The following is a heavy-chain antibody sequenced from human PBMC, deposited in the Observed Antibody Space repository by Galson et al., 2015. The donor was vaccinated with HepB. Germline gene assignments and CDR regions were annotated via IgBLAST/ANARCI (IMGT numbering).Heavy chain of an antibody. CDR1: GFTFSSYA. Sequence: SLRLSCAASGFTFSSYAMHWVRQAPGKGLEWVAVISYDGSNKYYADSVKGRFTISRDNSKNTLYLQMNSLRAEDTAVYYCARGDIVVVPAAIWVGMDVWGQGTTVTVSS. CDR2: ISYDGSNK. V-gene: IGHV3-30-3*01. CDR3: ARGDIVVVPAAIWVGMDV. D-gene: IGHD2-2*01. J-gene: IGHJ6*02.